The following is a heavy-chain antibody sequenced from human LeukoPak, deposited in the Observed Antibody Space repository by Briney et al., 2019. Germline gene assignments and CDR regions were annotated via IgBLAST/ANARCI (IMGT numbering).Heavy chain of an antibody. CDR1: GYTFTGYY. CDR2: INPNSGGT. J-gene: IGHJ4*02. D-gene: IGHD6-19*01. Sequence: EASVKVPCKASGYTFTGYYMHWVRQAPGQGLEWMGWINPNSGGTNYAQKFQGRVTMTRDTSIGTAYMELSRLRSDDTAVYYCARSGRGTYSSGWSEYDYWGQGTLVTVSS. CDR3: ARSGRGTYSSGWSEYDY. V-gene: IGHV1-2*02.